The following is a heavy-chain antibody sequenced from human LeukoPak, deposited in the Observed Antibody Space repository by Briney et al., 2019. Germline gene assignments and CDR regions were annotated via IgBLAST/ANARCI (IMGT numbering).Heavy chain of an antibody. CDR2: ISSSSSYI. D-gene: IGHD1-14*01. CDR1: GFTFSSYS. V-gene: IGHV3-21*01. CDR3: ASGITGTGDAFDI. Sequence: GGSLRLSCAASGFTFSSYSMNWVRQAPGKGLEWVSSISSSSSYIYYADSVKGRFTISRDNAKNSLYLQMNSPRAEDTAVYYCASGITGTGDAFDIWGQGTMVTVSS. J-gene: IGHJ3*02.